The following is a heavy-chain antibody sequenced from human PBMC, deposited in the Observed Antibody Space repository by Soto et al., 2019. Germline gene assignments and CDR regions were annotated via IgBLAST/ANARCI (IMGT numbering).Heavy chain of an antibody. V-gene: IGHV4-34*01. J-gene: IGHJ6*04. CDR1: GGSFSGYY. D-gene: IGHD3-10*01. Sequence: SETLSLTCAVYGGSFSGYYWSWIRQPPGKGLEWIGEINHSGSTNYNPSLKSRVTISVDTSKSQFSLKLSSVTAADTAVYYCARSGLRAGGVWGKGTTVTVSS. CDR2: INHSGST. CDR3: ARSGLRAGGV.